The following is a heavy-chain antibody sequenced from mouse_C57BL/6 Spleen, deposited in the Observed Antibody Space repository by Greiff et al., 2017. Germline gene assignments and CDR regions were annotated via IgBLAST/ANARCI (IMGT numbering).Heavy chain of an antibody. J-gene: IGHJ4*01. Sequence: EVQGVESGGGLVQPKGSLKLSCAASGFAFNTYAMHWVRQAPGKGLERVARIRSKSSNYATNYANSVKDRFTISRDESQRMRYLQMNNLKTEDTAMNYCVRRDYYGSNRYAMDYWGQGTSVTVSS. CDR3: VRRDYYGSNRYAMDY. CDR1: GFAFNTYA. V-gene: IGHV10-3*01. CDR2: IRSKSSNYAT. D-gene: IGHD1-1*01.